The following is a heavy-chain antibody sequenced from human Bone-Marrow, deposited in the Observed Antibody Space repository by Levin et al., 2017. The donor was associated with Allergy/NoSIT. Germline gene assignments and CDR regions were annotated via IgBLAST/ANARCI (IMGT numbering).Heavy chain of an antibody. D-gene: IGHD6-19*01. CDR2: ISWNGGTT. V-gene: IGHV3-9*01. J-gene: IGHJ4*02. Sequence: PGGSLRLSCAASGFNFDDYAMHWVRQVPGKGLEWVAGISWNGGTTGYADSVKGRVTISRDNAKNSLHLQLNSLRIEDTALYYCAKDATSEYGSSKGSDYWGQGTLVTVSS. CDR3: AKDATSEYGSSKGSDY. CDR1: GFNFDDYA.